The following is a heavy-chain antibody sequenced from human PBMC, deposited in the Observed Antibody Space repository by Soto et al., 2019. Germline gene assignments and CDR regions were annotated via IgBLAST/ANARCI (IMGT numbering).Heavy chain of an antibody. CDR1: GYTSTSYA. J-gene: IGHJ2*01. CDR2: INAGNGDS. V-gene: IGHV1-3*01. Sequence: QVQLVQSGAEVKKPGASVKLSCQASGYTSTSYAINWGRQAPGQRLEWMGWINAGNGDSKSSQNFKGRVTFTRDTSASTAYMELTSLRSEDTAVYYCPSVRLGVNWYFDLWGRGTLVTVSS. D-gene: IGHD3-16*01. CDR3: PSVRLGVNWYFDL.